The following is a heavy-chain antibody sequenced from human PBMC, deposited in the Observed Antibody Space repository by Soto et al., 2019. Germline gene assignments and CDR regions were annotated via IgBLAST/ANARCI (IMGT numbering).Heavy chain of an antibody. CDR3: ARLGVWSGAYYYMDV. V-gene: IGHV3-74*01. CDR2: ISSDGSGT. D-gene: IGHD3-3*01. J-gene: IGHJ6*03. Sequence: EMQVVESGGGLVQRGESLRLSCVASGFTFGTSWMTWVRQAPGKGLEWVARISSDGSGTRYADSVKGRFTISRDNAKNTFYLQMSSLRGDDTALYYCARLGVWSGAYYYMDVWGKGTTVTVSS. CDR1: GFTFGTSW.